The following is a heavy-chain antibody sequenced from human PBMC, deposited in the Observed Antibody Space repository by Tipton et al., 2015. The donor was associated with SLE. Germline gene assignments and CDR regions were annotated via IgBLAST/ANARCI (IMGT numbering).Heavy chain of an antibody. CDR3: ARGLTQSPDY. J-gene: IGHJ4*02. D-gene: IGHD2-15*01. Sequence: TLSLTCAVYGGSFSGYYWSWIRQPPGKGLEWIGEINHSGSTNYNPSLKSRVTISADTSKSQFSLKLSSVTAADTAVYYCARGLTQSPDYWGQGTLVTVSS. CDR1: GGSFSGYY. V-gene: IGHV4-34*01. CDR2: INHSGST.